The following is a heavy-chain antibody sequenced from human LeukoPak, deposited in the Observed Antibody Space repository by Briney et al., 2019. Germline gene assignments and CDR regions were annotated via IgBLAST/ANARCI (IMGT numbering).Heavy chain of an antibody. Sequence: GGSLRLSCAASGFTFSGSAMHWVRQASGKGLEWVGRIRSKANSYATAYAASVKGRFTISRDDSKNTAYLQMNSLETEDTAVYYCTRHSTAAGTYDYWGQGTLVTVSS. CDR1: GFTFSGSA. CDR2: IRSKANSYAT. CDR3: TRHSTAAGTYDY. D-gene: IGHD6-13*01. J-gene: IGHJ4*02. V-gene: IGHV3-73*01.